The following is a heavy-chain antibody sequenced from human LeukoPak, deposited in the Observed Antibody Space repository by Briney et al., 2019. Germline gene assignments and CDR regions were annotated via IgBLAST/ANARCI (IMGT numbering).Heavy chain of an antibody. J-gene: IGHJ6*03. CDR2: INHSGST. CDR3: ARAISSPSRSYRYIHCYMDV. Sequence: SETLSLTCAVYGGSFSGYYWSWIRQPPGKGLEWIGEINHSGSTNYNPSLKSRVTISVDTSKNQFSLKLSSVTAADTAVYYCARAISSPSRSYRYIHCYMDVWGKGTTVTVSS. D-gene: IGHD3-16*02. CDR1: GGSFSGYY. V-gene: IGHV4-34*01.